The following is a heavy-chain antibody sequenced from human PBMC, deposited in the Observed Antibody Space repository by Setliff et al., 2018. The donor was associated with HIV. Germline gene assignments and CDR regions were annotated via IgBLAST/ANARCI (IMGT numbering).Heavy chain of an antibody. Sequence: ASVKVSCKVSGYTLTELSIHWVRQAPGKGLEWMGGFDPEYDKTFYAQKFQGRVIMSEDTSTDTAYMELTSLRSEDTAVYYCATRAYDSSGYLRSRVSGAAFDIWGQGTMVTVSS. CDR3: ATRAYDSSGYLRSRVSGAAFDI. J-gene: IGHJ3*02. V-gene: IGHV1-24*01. CDR1: GYTLTELS. D-gene: IGHD3-22*01. CDR2: FDPEYDKT.